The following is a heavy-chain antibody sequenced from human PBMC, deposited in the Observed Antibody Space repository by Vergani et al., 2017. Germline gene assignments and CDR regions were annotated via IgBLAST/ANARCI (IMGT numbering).Heavy chain of an antibody. CDR3: ATELGSSWSRGFDP. CDR2: INAGNGNT. D-gene: IGHD6-13*01. CDR1: GYTFTSYA. Sequence: QVQLVQSGAEVKKPGASVKVSCKASGYTFTSYAMHWVRQAPGQRLEWMGWINAGNGNTNYAQKFQGRVTITRDTSASTAYMELSSLRSEDTAVYYCATELGSSWSRGFDPWGQGTLVTVSS. V-gene: IGHV1-3*01. J-gene: IGHJ5*02.